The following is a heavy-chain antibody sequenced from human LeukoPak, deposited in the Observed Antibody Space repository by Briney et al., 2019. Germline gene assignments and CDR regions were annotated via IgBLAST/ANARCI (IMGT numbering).Heavy chain of an antibody. CDR1: GYTFTSYY. CDR3: ARGDSSGYYPTVQYYFDY. D-gene: IGHD3-22*01. V-gene: IGHV1-46*01. CDR2: IKPSDGST. Sequence: ASVKVSCKASGYTFTSYYMHWVRQAPGQGLEWMGIIKPSDGSTSYAQNFQGRVTMTRDTSKNQFSLKLSSVTAADTAVYYCARGDSSGYYPTVQYYFDYWGQGTLVTVSS. J-gene: IGHJ4*02.